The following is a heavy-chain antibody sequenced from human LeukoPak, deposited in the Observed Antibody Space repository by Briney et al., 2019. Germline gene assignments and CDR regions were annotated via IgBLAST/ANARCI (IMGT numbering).Heavy chain of an antibody. CDR2: IIPIFGTA. D-gene: IGHD3-22*01. CDR3: ARAFFYDSSGYYLVY. J-gene: IGHJ4*02. Sequence: ASVKVSCKASGGTFSSYAISWVRQAPGQGLEWMGGIIPIFGTANYAQKFQGRVTITADKSTSTAYMELSSLRSEDTAVYYCARAFFYDSSGYYLVYWGQGTLVTVSS. CDR1: GGTFSSYA. V-gene: IGHV1-69*06.